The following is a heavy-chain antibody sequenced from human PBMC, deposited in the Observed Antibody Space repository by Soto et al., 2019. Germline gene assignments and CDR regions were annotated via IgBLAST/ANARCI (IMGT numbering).Heavy chain of an antibody. CDR1: GFTFSSYA. CDR3: ARLMRRAYYLDS. CDR2: ISGSGGST. Sequence: GGSLRLSCAASGFTFSSYAMSWVRQAPGKGLEWVSAISGSGGSTYYADSVKGRFTISIDNAKKSLDLQMNSLRPEDTAVYYCARLMRRAYYLDSAGPGTPVTFSS. D-gene: IGHD3-22*01. J-gene: IGHJ5*01. V-gene: IGHV3-23*01.